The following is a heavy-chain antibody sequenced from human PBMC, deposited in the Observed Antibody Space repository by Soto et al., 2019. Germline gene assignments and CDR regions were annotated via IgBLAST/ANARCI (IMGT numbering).Heavy chain of an antibody. CDR1: RXTFNTFS. D-gene: IGHD3-3*01. J-gene: IGHJ4*02. CDR2: INAGGGNT. Sequence: GSLRLSCVTSRXTFNTFSMGWVRQAPGEGLEWVSAINAGGGNTHYADSVKGLFNIYIDNSKNRLYLQMDSLRAEDTAVYYCAKHTYSDFWPGHYYYLDFWGQGTLGTVSS. V-gene: IGHV3-23*01. CDR3: AKHTYSDFWPGHYYYLDF.